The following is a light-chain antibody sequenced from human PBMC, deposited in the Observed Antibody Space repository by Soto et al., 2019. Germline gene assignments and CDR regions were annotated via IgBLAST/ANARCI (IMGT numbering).Light chain of an antibody. J-gene: IGKJ1*01. Sequence: EIVLTQSPGTLSLSPGETATLSCMSSQTVNSDSLAWFQQRPRQAPRLLIFATSIRATDIPDRSSASVSGTYFTHAIRRLEPEDVAVYYCHQFGYSPRTFGQGTKVDIK. CDR2: ATS. CDR1: QTVNSDS. V-gene: IGKV3-20*01. CDR3: HQFGYSPRT.